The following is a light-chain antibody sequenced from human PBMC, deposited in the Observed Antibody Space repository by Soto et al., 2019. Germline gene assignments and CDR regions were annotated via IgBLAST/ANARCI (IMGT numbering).Light chain of an antibody. CDR2: DTS. CDR3: QQYVHWPPGA. Sequence: EIVVTQSPATLSVSPGERVTLSCRASQSVSSSLAWYQQRPGQAPRLLIYDTSTRAAGIVARFSGSGSGTEFTLTISSLKSEDSAVYYCQQYVHWPPGAFGQGTKVDIK. V-gene: IGKV3-15*01. J-gene: IGKJ1*01. CDR1: QSVSSS.